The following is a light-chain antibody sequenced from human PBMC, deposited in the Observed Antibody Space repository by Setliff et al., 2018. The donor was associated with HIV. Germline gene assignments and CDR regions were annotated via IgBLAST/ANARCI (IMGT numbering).Light chain of an antibody. CDR2: EVS. V-gene: IGLV2-14*01. CDR3: SSYRSGNTLV. Sequence: QSALTQPASASGSPGQSITISCTGTSSDVGGYKYVYWYQQHPGKAPKLMIYEVSNRPSGISNRFSGSKSGNTASLTISGLQAEDEADYYCSSYRSGNTLVFGTGTKV. J-gene: IGLJ1*01. CDR1: SSDVGGYKY.